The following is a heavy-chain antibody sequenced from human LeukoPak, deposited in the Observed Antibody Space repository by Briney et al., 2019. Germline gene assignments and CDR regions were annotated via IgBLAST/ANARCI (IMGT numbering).Heavy chain of an antibody. D-gene: IGHD1-26*01. CDR1: GYTLTSYG. V-gene: IGHV1-18*01. Sequence: ASVKVSCKASGYTLTSYGISWVRQVPGQGLEWMGWISAHNGNTNYAQNLQGRVTMTIDTSTSTAYMELRSLRSDDTAVYYCASGPGSGSYFDFDYWGQGTLVTVSS. CDR3: ASGPGSGSYFDFDY. CDR2: ISAHNGNT. J-gene: IGHJ4*02.